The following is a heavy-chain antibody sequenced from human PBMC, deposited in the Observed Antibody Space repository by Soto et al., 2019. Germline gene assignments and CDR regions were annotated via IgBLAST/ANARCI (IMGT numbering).Heavy chain of an antibody. D-gene: IGHD3-22*01. CDR1: GFTFSSYS. Sequence: EVQLVESGGGLVKPGGSLRLSCAASGFTFSSYSMNGVRQAPGKGLEWVSSISSSSSYIYYADSVKGRFTISRDNAKNSLYLQMNSLRAEDTAVYYCARDRSYYYDSSGYSHYYYGMDVWGQGTTVTVSS. CDR3: ARDRSYYYDSSGYSHYYYGMDV. CDR2: ISSSSSYI. J-gene: IGHJ6*02. V-gene: IGHV3-21*01.